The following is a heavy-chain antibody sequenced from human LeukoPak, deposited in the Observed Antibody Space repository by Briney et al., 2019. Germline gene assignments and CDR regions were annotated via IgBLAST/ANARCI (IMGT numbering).Heavy chain of an antibody. V-gene: IGHV3-23*01. CDR3: AKGQIAATVYAPFDY. CDR2: VSGSGSST. Sequence: GGSLRLSCAASGFTFSSYAMSWVRQAPGKGLEWVSAVSGSGSSTYYTDSVKGRFTISRDNSKNTLYLQMNSLRAEDMAVYYCAKGQIAATVYAPFDYWGQGTLVTVSS. J-gene: IGHJ4*02. CDR1: GFTFSSYA. D-gene: IGHD6-13*01.